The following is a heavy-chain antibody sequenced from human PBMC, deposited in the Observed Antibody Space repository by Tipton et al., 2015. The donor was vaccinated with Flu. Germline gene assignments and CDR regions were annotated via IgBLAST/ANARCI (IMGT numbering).Heavy chain of an antibody. D-gene: IGHD3-10*02. Sequence: TLSLTCTVSGGSVNSYFWSWIRQPPGKGLEWIGGLSYSGNTYYNPALRSRVVISVDTSKSQFSLKLRSVTAADTAVYYCARLSYYDVDLKNFYFDHWGQGALVTVSS. CDR2: LSYSGNT. J-gene: IGHJ4*02. CDR1: GGSVNSYF. V-gene: IGHV4-59*05. CDR3: ARLSYYDVDLKNFYFDH.